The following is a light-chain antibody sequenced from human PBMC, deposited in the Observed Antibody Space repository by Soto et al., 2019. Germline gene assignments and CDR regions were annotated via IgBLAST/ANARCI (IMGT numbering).Light chain of an antibody. Sequence: EIVLTQSPGTLSLSPGERATLSCRASQSVSSSYLAWYQQKPGQAPRLIIYGASSRATGIPDRFSGSGSGTDFTLTISRLEPEDFEVYYCQQYGSSPTWTFGQGTKVEIK. V-gene: IGKV3-20*01. J-gene: IGKJ1*01. CDR3: QQYGSSPTWT. CDR1: QSVSSSY. CDR2: GAS.